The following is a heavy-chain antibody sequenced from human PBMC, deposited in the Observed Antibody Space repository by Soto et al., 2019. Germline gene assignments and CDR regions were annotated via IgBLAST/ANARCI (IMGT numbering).Heavy chain of an antibody. CDR2: ISGSGGST. V-gene: IGHV3-23*01. J-gene: IGHJ4*02. CDR1: GFTFSSYA. CDR3: AKGDDYGDYDSSN. Sequence: EVQLLESGGGLVQPGGSLRLSCAASGFTFSSYAMSWVRQAPGKGLEWVSAISGSGGSTYYADSVKGRFTISRDNSKNTLYLQMHSLRAQDTAVYYCAKGDDYGDYDSSNWGQGTLVTVSS. D-gene: IGHD4-17*01.